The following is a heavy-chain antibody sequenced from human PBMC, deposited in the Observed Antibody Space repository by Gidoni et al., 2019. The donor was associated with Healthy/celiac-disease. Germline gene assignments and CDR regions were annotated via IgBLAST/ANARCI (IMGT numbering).Heavy chain of an antibody. V-gene: IGHV3-11*06. CDR2: ISSRRSYT. Sequence: QVQLVESGGGLVKPGGSLRLSCAASGFTFSDYYMRWIRQAPGRGLGWCVYISSRRSYTNYADSVKGRFTISRDNAKNSLYLQMNSLRAEDTAVYYCARELRPLYSSGWYGGDYWGRGTLVTVSS. CDR1: GFTFSDYY. CDR3: ARELRPLYSSGWYGGDY. J-gene: IGHJ4*02. D-gene: IGHD6-19*01.